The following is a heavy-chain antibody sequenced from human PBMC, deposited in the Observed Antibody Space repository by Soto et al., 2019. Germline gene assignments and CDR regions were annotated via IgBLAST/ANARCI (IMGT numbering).Heavy chain of an antibody. Sequence: QVQLVQSGAAVKKPGSSVKVSCKASGGTFDSYVISWLRQAPGQGLEWMGGIMPIFGTPNYAQKFRGRVTISADESTRTAYLELRSLRSAATAVYYFARVHSSGIFYFVDPWGQGTLVTVSS. CDR2: IMPIFGTP. CDR1: GGTFDSYV. CDR3: ARVHSSGIFYFVDP. J-gene: IGHJ5*02. D-gene: IGHD3-10*01. V-gene: IGHV1-69*01.